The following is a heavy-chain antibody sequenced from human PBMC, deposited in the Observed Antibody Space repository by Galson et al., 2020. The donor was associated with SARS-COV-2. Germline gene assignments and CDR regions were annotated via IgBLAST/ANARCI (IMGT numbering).Heavy chain of an antibody. CDR1: GGSISSYY. D-gene: IGHD5-12*01. Sequence: SETLSLTCTVSGGSISSYYWSWIRQPPGKGLEWIGYIYYSGSTNYNPSLKSRVTISVDTSKNQFSLKLSSVTAADTAVYYCARDYSGYDFGAFDIWGQGTMVTVSS. J-gene: IGHJ3*02. V-gene: IGHV4-59*01. CDR3: ARDYSGYDFGAFDI. CDR2: IYYSGST.